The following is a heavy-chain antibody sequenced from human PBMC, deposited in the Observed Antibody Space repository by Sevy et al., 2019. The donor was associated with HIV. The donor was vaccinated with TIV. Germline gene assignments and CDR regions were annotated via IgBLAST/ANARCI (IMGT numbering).Heavy chain of an antibody. D-gene: IGHD2-21*02. J-gene: IGHJ3*02. Sequence: SGCLRLSCAASGFTFSSYWMHWVRQAPGKGLVRVSRINSDGSSTSYADSVKGRFTLSRDNAKNTLYLQINSLRAGDTAVYYCASPFPAYRGGDCRIGLDAFDIWGQGTMVTVSS. CDR1: GFTFSSYW. CDR2: INSDGSST. V-gene: IGHV3-74*01. CDR3: ASPFPAYRGGDCRIGLDAFDI.